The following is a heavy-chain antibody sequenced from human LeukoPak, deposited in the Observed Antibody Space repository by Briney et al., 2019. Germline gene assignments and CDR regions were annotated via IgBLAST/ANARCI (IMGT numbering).Heavy chain of an antibody. CDR1: GFTFSSYS. CDR2: ISSSCSYI. V-gene: IGHV3-21*04. D-gene: IGHD3-3*01. CDR3: IALEWLPSRYH. J-gene: IGHJ5*02. Sequence: GGSLRLSCAASGFTFSSYSMNWVRQAPGKGLEWVSSISSSCSYIYYADSVKGRFTISRDNSKNTLYLQMNSLRAEDTAIYYCIALEWLPSRYHWGQGILVTVSS.